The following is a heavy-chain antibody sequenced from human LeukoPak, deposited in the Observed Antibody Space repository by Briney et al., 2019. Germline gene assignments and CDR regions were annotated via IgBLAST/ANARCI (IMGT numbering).Heavy chain of an antibody. CDR2: INPNSGGT. CDR3: ARDRLFGWYFDL. D-gene: IGHD3-16*01. J-gene: IGHJ2*01. CDR1: GYTFTGYY. V-gene: IGHV1-2*02. Sequence: GASVKVSCKASGYTFTGYYMHWVRQAPGQGLEWMGWINPNSGGTNYAQKFQGRVTMTTDTSTSTAYMELRSLRSDDTAVYYCARDRLFGWYFDLWGRGTLVTVSS.